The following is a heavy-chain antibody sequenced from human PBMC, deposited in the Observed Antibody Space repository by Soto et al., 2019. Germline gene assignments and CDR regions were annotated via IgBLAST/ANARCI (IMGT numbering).Heavy chain of an antibody. CDR1: GYTFTGYY. CDR3: ARAKDIVVVVAALKGDDDAFDI. CDR2: INPNSGGT. D-gene: IGHD2-15*01. V-gene: IGHV1-2*04. J-gene: IGHJ3*02. Sequence: ASVKVSCKASGYTFTGYYMHWVRQAPGQGLEWMGWINPNSGGTNYAQKFQGWVTMTRDTSISTAYMELSRLRSDDTAVYYCARAKDIVVVVAALKGDDDAFDIWGQGTMVTVSS.